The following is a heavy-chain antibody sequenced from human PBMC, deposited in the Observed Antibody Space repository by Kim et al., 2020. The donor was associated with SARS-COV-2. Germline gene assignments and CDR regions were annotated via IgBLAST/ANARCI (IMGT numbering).Heavy chain of an antibody. J-gene: IGHJ4*02. CDR3: ARAGVVGATFYFDY. CDR2: IYTNGST. D-gene: IGHD1-26*01. CDR1: GGSISSGSYY. Sequence: SETLSLTCTVSGGSISSGSYYWSWIRQPAGKGLEWIGRIYTNGSTNYNPSLKSRVTISVDTSKNQFSLKLSSVTAADTAVYYCARAGVVGATFYFDYWGQGTLVTVSS. V-gene: IGHV4-61*02.